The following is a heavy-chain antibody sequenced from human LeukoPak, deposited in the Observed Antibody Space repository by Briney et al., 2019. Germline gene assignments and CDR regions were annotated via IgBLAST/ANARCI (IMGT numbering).Heavy chain of an antibody. D-gene: IGHD2-2*01. J-gene: IGHJ6*03. Sequence: ASVKVSCKASGGTFSSYAISWVRQAPGQGLEWMGGIIPIFGTANYAQKFQGRVTITTDESTSPAYMELSSLRSEDTAVYYCARGPSWVRYCSSTSCSGMGAAHYMDVWGKGTTVTVSS. CDR2: IIPIFGTA. CDR1: GGTFSSYA. V-gene: IGHV1-69*05. CDR3: ARGPSWVRYCSSTSCSGMGAAHYMDV.